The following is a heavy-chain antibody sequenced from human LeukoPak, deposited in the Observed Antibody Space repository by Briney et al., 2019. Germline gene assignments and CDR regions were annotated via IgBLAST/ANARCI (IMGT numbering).Heavy chain of an antibody. Sequence: SETLSLTCTVSGGSISGYYWSWIRQPPGKGLEWIGYIYYSGSINYNPSLTSRVTISVDTSKNQFSLKLSSVTAADTAVYYCARKDSSSHFDYWGQGTLVTVSS. CDR1: GGSISGYY. D-gene: IGHD6-13*01. V-gene: IGHV4-59*01. CDR2: IYYSGSI. CDR3: ARKDSSSHFDY. J-gene: IGHJ4*02.